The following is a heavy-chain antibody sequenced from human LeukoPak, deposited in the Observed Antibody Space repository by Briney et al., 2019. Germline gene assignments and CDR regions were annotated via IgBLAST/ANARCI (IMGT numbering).Heavy chain of an antibody. CDR1: GFTFSSYW. CDR2: IKQDGSEK. CDR3: ARSGLGETYYDFWSGYYSGYYYGMDV. D-gene: IGHD3-3*01. V-gene: IGHV3-7*01. J-gene: IGHJ6*02. Sequence: PGGSLRPSCAASGFTFSSYWMSWVRQAPGKGLEWVANIKQDGSEKYYVDSVKGRFTISRDNAKNSLYLQMNSLRAGDTAVYYCARSGLGETYYDFWSGYYSGYYYGMDVWGQGTTVTVSS.